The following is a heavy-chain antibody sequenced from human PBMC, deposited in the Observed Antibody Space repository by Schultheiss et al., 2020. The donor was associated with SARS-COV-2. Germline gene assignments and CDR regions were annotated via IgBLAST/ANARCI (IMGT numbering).Heavy chain of an antibody. V-gene: IGHV4-34*01. CDR3: ARGYYDFWSGYYFHYYYMDV. Sequence: SETLSLTCAVYGGFFSGYYWSWIRQPPGKGLEWIGEINHSGSTYYSPSLKSRVTISVDTSKKQFSLRLRSVTAADTAVYYCARGYYDFWSGYYFHYYYMDVWGKGTTVTVSS. D-gene: IGHD3-3*01. CDR2: INHSGST. CDR1: GGFFSGYY. J-gene: IGHJ6*03.